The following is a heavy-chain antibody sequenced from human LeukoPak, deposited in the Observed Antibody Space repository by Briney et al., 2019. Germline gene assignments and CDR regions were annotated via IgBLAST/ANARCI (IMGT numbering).Heavy chain of an antibody. CDR3: VREREKQWLF. Sequence: SETLSLTCTVSGYSISSGYYWGWIRQPPGKGLEYIGSIFHTGSADYNPSLKSRVTLSVDTSKNQFSLKLNSVTAADTAVYYCVREREKQWLFWGQGTLVPVSS. D-gene: IGHD6-19*01. V-gene: IGHV4-38-2*02. CDR2: IFHTGSA. J-gene: IGHJ4*02. CDR1: GYSISSGYY.